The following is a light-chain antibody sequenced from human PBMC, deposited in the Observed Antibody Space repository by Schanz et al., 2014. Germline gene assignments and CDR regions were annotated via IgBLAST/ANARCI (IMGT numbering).Light chain of an antibody. J-gene: IGLJ1*01. Sequence: QSALTQPASVSGSPGQSITISCTGTSSDIGAYNYVSWYQQHPYRAPKLIIYDVHNRPSGISNRFSGSKSGNTASLTISGLQAEDEADYYCSSYTSISTLNYVFGSGTKLTVL. V-gene: IGLV2-14*01. CDR1: SSDIGAYNY. CDR3: SSYTSISTLNYV. CDR2: DVH.